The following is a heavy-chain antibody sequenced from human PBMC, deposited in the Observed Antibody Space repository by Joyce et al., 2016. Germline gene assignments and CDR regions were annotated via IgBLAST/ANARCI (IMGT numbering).Heavy chain of an antibody. V-gene: IGHV4-34*01. CDR1: GGPFRGFF. D-gene: IGHD6-19*01. J-gene: IGHJ4*02. CDR3: ARSQWLAPLMY. CDR2: INKSGVT. Sequence: QVQLQQWGAGLLKPSETLSLTCAVSGGPFRGFFWTWVRQPPGKGLEWRGDINKSGVTNDNPSLKTRVTFSVDTSKNQFSLKLTSFSAADTAVYYCARSQWLAPLMYWGQGTPVTVSS.